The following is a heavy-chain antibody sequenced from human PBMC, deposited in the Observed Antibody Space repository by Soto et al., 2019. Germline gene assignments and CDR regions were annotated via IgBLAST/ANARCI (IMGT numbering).Heavy chain of an antibody. Sequence: QVQLVESGGGVVQPGRSLRLSCAASGFTFSDYGIHWVRQAPGKGLEWVAVISYEGSKTYYADSVKGRFTTSRDNSKNTLYLQMASLRPEDTAVYYCAKDHWAAYSGYAIRNDLDVWGQGTTVTVSS. CDR1: GFTFSDYG. D-gene: IGHD5-12*01. V-gene: IGHV3-30*18. CDR2: ISYEGSKT. CDR3: AKDHWAAYSGYAIRNDLDV. J-gene: IGHJ6*02.